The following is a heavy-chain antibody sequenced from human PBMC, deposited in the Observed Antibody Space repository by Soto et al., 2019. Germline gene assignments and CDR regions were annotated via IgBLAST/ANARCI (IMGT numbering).Heavy chain of an antibody. V-gene: IGHV1-46*01. Sequence: ASVKVSCKASGYTLTSYYMDWVRQAPGQGLEWMGKINPSVGTTTSAQKFQGRITMTRDTSTSTVYMELSSLRSEDTAVYYCARRLGSTAPSYDSWGQGSLVTVSS. J-gene: IGHJ4*02. CDR1: GYTLTSYY. D-gene: IGHD1-26*01. CDR3: ARRLGSTAPSYDS. CDR2: INPSVGTT.